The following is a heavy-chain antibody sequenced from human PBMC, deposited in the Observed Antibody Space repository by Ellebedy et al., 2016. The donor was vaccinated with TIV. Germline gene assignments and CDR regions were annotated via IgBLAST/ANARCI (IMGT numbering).Heavy chain of an antibody. CDR3: AREHILDGGPFFDS. V-gene: IGHV4-61*02. CDR2: IYSNGKT. CDR1: DDSIRNGNFY. J-gene: IGHJ4*02. Sequence: SETLSLTXTVSDDSIRNGNFYWTWIRQPAGKGLEWIGRIYSNGKTYFNPSLKSRLTMSISTSRNQFSLRLNSVTAADTGTYFCAREHILDGGPFFDSWGQGTLVTVSS.